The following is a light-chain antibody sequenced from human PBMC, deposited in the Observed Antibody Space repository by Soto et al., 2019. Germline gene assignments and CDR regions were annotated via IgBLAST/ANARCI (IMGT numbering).Light chain of an antibody. J-gene: IGKJ1*01. CDR1: QRIDSY. CDR2: DAS. Sequence: DIQMTQSPSSLSASVGDRVTITCRTSQRIDSYLNWYQHKPGKAPKLLIYDASNLETGVPSRFSGSGSGTDFTFTISSLQPEDIATYYCQQYDNLLTWTFGQGTKVEIK. V-gene: IGKV1-33*01. CDR3: QQYDNLLTWT.